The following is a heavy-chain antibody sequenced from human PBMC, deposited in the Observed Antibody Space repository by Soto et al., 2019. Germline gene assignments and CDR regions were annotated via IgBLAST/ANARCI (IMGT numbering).Heavy chain of an antibody. Sequence: QVQLVQSGAEVKKPGASVKVSCKASGYTFTAYYVHWIRQAPGQGLEWMGYVSPDRGGTIYAQNFQGRIIMARDTSINTAYMELSRLSSDVTALDYCASVEVSAASAGDSGQGTLVTVSS. CDR2: VSPDRGGT. J-gene: IGHJ4*02. V-gene: IGHV1-2*02. CDR3: ASVEVSAASAGD. D-gene: IGHD2-8*01. CDR1: GYTFTAYY.